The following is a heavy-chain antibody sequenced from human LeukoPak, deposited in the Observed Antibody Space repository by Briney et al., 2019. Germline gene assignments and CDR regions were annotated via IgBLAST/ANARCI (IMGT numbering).Heavy chain of an antibody. J-gene: IGHJ4*02. V-gene: IGHV4-34*01. CDR2: INHSGST. CDR1: GGSFSGYY. CDR3: ARGLRDTGFFDY. Sequence: SETLSLTCAVYGGSFSGYYWSWIRQPPGKGLEWIGEINHSGSTYYNPSLKSRVTISVDTSKNQFSLKLSSVAAADTAVYYCARGLRDTGFFDYWGQGTLVTVSS. D-gene: IGHD5-18*01.